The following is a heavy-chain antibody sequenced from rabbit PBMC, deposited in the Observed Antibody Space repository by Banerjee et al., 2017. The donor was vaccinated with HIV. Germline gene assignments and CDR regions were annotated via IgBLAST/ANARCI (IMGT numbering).Heavy chain of an antibody. CDR3: ARDPDYTANIYWDL. Sequence: QEQLEESGGGLVKPEGSLTLTCKASGFDLSSNAMCWVRQAPGKGLEWIACICTTSGTTWYASWAKGRFTISKTSSTTVTLQMTSLTAADTATYFCARDPDYTANIYWDLWGQGTLVTVS. J-gene: IGHJ6*01. V-gene: IGHV1S45*01. CDR1: GFDLSSNA. D-gene: IGHD8-1*01. CDR2: ICTTSGTT.